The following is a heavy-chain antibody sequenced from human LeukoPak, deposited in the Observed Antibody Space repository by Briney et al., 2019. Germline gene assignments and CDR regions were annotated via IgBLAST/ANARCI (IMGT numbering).Heavy chain of an antibody. Sequence: GGSLRLSCAASGFTFSSYSMSWVRQAPGKGLEWVSYISSSSSTIYYADSVKGRFTISRDNAKNSLYLQMNSLRAEDTAVYYCARDRYPRAAAFDIWGQGTMVTVSS. J-gene: IGHJ3*02. V-gene: IGHV3-48*01. CDR3: ARDRYPRAAAFDI. CDR1: GFTFSSYS. D-gene: IGHD1-1*01. CDR2: ISSSSSTI.